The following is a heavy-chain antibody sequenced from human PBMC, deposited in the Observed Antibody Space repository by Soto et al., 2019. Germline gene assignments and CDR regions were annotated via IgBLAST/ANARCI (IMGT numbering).Heavy chain of an antibody. D-gene: IGHD4-4*01. CDR3: ARDPDYSNYFDY. CDR2: ISYDGSNK. J-gene: IGHJ4*02. V-gene: IGHV3-30-3*01. Sequence: PGGSLRLSCAASEFTFSSDAMHWVRQAPGKGLEWVAVISYDGSNKYYADSVKGRFTISRDNSKNTLYLQMNSLRAEDTAVYYCARDPDYSNYFDYWGQGTLVTVSS. CDR1: EFTFSSDA.